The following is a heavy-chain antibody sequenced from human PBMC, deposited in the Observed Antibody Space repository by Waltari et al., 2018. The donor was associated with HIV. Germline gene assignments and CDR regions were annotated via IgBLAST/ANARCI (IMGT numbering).Heavy chain of an antibody. Sequence: EVHLVESGGGLVQPGRSLRLSCKASGFNFGAYAVTWFRQAPGKGLDWVGFIRSKPYGGTREYAASVKGRFTISRDDSKNIAFLQMDSLKIEDTAVYYCARGVNLRCTGDCYSAYWGQGTLVTVSS. J-gene: IGHJ4*02. CDR1: GFNFGAYA. CDR3: ARGVNLRCTGDCYSAY. CDR2: IRSKPYGGTR. D-gene: IGHD2-21*02. V-gene: IGHV3-49*03.